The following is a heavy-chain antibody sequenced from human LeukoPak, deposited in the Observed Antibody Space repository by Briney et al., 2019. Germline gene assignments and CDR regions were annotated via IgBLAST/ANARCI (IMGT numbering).Heavy chain of an antibody. V-gene: IGHV3-20*04. D-gene: IGHD2-15*01. CDR3: ARGYCSGGSCREMDV. J-gene: IGHJ6*04. CDR2: INWSSANI. CDR1: GFTFDDYG. Sequence: GGSLRLSCAASGFTFDDYGMSWVHQAPRKGLEWVSGINWSSANIGYADSVKGRFTISRDNAKNSLYLTMNSLRAEDTALYYCARGYCSGGSCREMDVWGKGTTVTVSS.